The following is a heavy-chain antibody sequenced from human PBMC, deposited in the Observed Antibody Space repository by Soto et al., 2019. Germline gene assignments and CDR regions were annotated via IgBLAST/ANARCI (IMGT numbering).Heavy chain of an antibody. Sequence: QVQLVQSGAEVKKPGSSVKVSCKASGGTFSSYAISWVRQAPGQGLEWMGGIIHIFGTANYAQKFQGRVTITADKSTSTAYMELSSLRSEDTAVYYCAREEGYGGNYNPYYYYYGMDVWGQGTTVTVSS. D-gene: IGHD2-21*02. V-gene: IGHV1-69*06. CDR2: IIHIFGTA. CDR3: AREEGYGGNYNPYYYYYGMDV. CDR1: GGTFSSYA. J-gene: IGHJ6*02.